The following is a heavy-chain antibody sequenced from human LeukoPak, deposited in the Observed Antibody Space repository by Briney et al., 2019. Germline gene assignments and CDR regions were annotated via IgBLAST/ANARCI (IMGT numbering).Heavy chain of an antibody. CDR1: GFTFSSYE. V-gene: IGHV3-48*03. J-gene: IGHJ4*02. CDR3: AREGGGYSYVFDY. Sequence: RGSLRLSCAASGFTFSSYEMNWVRQAPGKGLEWVSYISSSGSTIYYADSVKGRFTISRDNAKNSLYLQMNSLRAEDTAVYYCAREGGGYSYVFDYWGQGTLVTVSS. D-gene: IGHD5-18*01. CDR2: ISSSGSTI.